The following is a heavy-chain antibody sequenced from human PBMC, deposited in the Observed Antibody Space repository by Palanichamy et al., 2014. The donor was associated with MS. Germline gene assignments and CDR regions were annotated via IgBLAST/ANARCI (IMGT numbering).Heavy chain of an antibody. V-gene: IGHV1-18*01. D-gene: IGHD2/OR15-2a*01. Sequence: QIELVQSGDEVKKPEASVKVSCKTSGYPFIAYGVSWVRQAPGQGPEWVGWXNPINGRTKYAQSLQDRVTMTTDTSTRTAYMELRSLRSDDTAIYYCARDPDDTSFFDPWGQGTLVTVSS. CDR3: ARDPDDTSFFDP. CDR2: XNPINGRT. CDR1: GYPFIAYG. J-gene: IGHJ5*02.